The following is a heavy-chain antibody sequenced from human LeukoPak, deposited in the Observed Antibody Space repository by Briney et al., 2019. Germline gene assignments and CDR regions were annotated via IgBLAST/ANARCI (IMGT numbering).Heavy chain of an antibody. J-gene: IGHJ6*01. D-gene: IGHD3-22*01. CDR3: ANSLNPVVKAPWNAIDG. CDR2: LSGSGGST. Sequence: GGSLRLSCAASGFTFSSYAMRWVRPAPGMGLEWVLALSGSGGSTYHAGSVKGRFTMSRDNATNTLYLHMNSLRDQGTAVYYCANSLNPVVKAPWNAIDGWGEGTTVTVS. CDR1: GFTFSSYA. V-gene: IGHV3-23*01.